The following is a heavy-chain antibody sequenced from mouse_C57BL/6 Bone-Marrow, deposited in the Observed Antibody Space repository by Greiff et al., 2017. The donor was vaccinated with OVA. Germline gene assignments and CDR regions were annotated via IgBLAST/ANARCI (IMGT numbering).Heavy chain of an antibody. CDR2: ISSGSSTI. Sequence: EVQRVESGGGLVKPGGSLKLSCAASGFTFSDYGMHWVRQAPEKGLEWVAYISSGSSTIYYADTVKGRFTISRDNAKNTLFLQMTSLRSEDTAMYYCARLYPFAYWGQGTLVTVSA. J-gene: IGHJ3*01. V-gene: IGHV5-17*01. D-gene: IGHD2-12*01. CDR1: GFTFSDYG. CDR3: ARLYPFAY.